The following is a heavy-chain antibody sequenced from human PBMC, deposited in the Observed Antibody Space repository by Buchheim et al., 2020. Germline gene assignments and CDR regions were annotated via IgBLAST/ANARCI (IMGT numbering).Heavy chain of an antibody. V-gene: IGHV3-23*01. D-gene: IGHD3-22*01. Sequence: EVQLLESGGGLVQPGGSLRLSCAASGFTFSSYDMSWVHQAPGKGLEWVSAISGSGGSTYYADSVKGRFTISRDNSKNTLYLQINSLRAEDTAVYYCAKDLYYYDSSGYYNYYYYYGMDVWGQGTT. CDR3: AKDLYYYDSSGYYNYYYYYGMDV. CDR1: GFTFSSYD. J-gene: IGHJ6*02. CDR2: ISGSGGST.